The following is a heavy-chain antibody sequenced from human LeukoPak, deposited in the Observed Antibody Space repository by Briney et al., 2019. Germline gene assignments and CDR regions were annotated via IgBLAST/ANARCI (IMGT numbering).Heavy chain of an antibody. V-gene: IGHV3-7*01. Sequence: GGSLRLSCAASGFTFSSYWMSWVRQAPGKGLEWVANIKQDGSEKYYVDSVKGRFTISRDNAKNSLYLQMNSLRAEDTAVYYCARGRYGDSHAFDIWGQGTMVTVSS. CDR2: IKQDGSEK. CDR3: ARGRYGDSHAFDI. J-gene: IGHJ3*02. D-gene: IGHD4-17*01. CDR1: GFTFSSYW.